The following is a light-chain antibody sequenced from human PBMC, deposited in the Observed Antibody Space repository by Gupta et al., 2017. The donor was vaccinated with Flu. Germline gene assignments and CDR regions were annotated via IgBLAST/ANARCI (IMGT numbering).Light chain of an antibody. J-gene: IGKJ4*01. CDR1: QDSSNY. CDR3: QQYDNRPPVT. Sequence: SSLSASVGDRVTITCQASQDSSNYLNWYQQKPGKAPKLLIYDGANLETGVPSRFSGSGSGTDFTFTISSLQPEDIATYYCQQYDNRPPVTFGGGTKVEIK. V-gene: IGKV1-33*01. CDR2: DGA.